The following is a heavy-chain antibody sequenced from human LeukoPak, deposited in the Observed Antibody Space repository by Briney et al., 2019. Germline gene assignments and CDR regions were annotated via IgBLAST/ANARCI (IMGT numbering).Heavy chain of an antibody. V-gene: IGHV1-24*01. Sequence: ASVKVSCKVSGYTLTELSMHWVRRAPGKGLEWMGGFDPEDGETIYAQKFQGRVTMTKDTSTDTAYMELSSLRSEDTAVYYCATAGYSSSWGFDYWGQGTLVTVSS. D-gene: IGHD6-13*01. CDR2: FDPEDGET. CDR1: GYTLTELS. J-gene: IGHJ4*02. CDR3: ATAGYSSSWGFDY.